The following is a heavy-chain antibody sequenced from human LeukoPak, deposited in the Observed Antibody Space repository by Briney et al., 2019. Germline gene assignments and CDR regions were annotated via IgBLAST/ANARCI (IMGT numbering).Heavy chain of an antibody. J-gene: IGHJ3*02. Sequence: PGRSLRLSCAASGFTFDHYAMHWVRYAPGKGLEWDSGISWNSGIVDYADSLKGRFTISRDNAKNSLYLQMNSLRAEDTAVYYCARDRTAAWTDDAFDIWGQGTMVTVSS. CDR3: ARDRTAAWTDDAFDI. D-gene: IGHD6-13*01. V-gene: IGHV3-9*01. CDR2: ISWNSGIV. CDR1: GFTFDHYA.